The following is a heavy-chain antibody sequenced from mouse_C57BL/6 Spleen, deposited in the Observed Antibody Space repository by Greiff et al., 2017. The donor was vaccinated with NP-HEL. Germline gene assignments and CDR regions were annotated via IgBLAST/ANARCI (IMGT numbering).Heavy chain of an antibody. CDR1: GFTFSSYA. J-gene: IGHJ3*01. D-gene: IGHD1-1*01. Sequence: EVKLQESGGGLVKPGGSLKLSCAASGFTFSSYAMSWVRQTPEKRLEWVATISDGGSYTYYPDNVKGRFTISRDNAKNNLYLQMSHLKSEDTAMYYCARGITTVPWFAYWGQGTLVTVSA. V-gene: IGHV5-4*03. CDR3: ARGITTVPWFAY. CDR2: ISDGGSYT.